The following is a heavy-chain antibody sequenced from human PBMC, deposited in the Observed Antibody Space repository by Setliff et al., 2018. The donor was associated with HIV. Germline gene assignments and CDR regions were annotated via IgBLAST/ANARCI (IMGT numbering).Heavy chain of an antibody. Sequence: GESLKLPFKGSGYGLNNYWIGWVRQMPGKGLEWMGIIYPGDPSTRYSPSFQGQVTISADKSISTAYLQWTSLKVPDTALYFCARYGCPSLHNPYFDYWGQGTLVTVSS. CDR2: IYPGDPST. CDR1: GYGLNNYW. D-gene: IGHD1-1*01. V-gene: IGHV5-51*01. CDR3: ARYGCPSLHNPYFDY. J-gene: IGHJ4*02.